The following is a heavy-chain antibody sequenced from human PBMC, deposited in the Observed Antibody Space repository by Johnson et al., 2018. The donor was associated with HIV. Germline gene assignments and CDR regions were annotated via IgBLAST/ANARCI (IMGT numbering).Heavy chain of an antibody. CDR3: ARDQEQLAPWDAFDI. CDR2: ISYDGSNK. Sequence: QVQLVESGGGVVQPGGSLRLSCAASGFTFSSYAMHWVRQAPGKGLEWVAVISYDGSNKYYAESVKGRFTIYRDNSKNTLYLQMNSLRAEDTAVYYCARDQEQLAPWDAFDIWGQGTMVTVSS. J-gene: IGHJ3*02. D-gene: IGHD6-6*01. V-gene: IGHV3-30*04. CDR1: GFTFSSYA.